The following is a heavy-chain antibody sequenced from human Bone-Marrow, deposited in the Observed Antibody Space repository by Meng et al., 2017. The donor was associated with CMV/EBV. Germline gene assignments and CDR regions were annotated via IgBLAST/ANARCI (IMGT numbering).Heavy chain of an antibody. Sequence: GSLRLSCTVSGGSINSYYWNWIRQPPGKGLEWIGYMSDSGNTNYSPALKSRVTISVGTSKTQFSLKLSSVTAADTAVYYCARMQPDSNVVDYWGPGTLVTVSS. V-gene: IGHV4-59*12. CDR2: MSDSGNT. J-gene: IGHJ4*02. CDR1: GGSINSYY. CDR3: ARMQPDSNVVDY. D-gene: IGHD4-11*01.